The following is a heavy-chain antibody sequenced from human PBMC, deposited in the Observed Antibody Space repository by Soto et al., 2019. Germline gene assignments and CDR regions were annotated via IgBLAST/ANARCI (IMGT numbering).Heavy chain of an antibody. CDR2: MGGSVDSK. J-gene: IGHJ5*02. CDR3: ARDQISGWYDN. V-gene: IGHV3-23*01. CDR1: GCACGRYA. Sequence: EVQLLESGGGLVKPGGSLRLSCAASGCACGRYALSWVRQAPGKGLEWVSAMGGSVDSKSYADSVKGRFTISRDDPKNTLFLEMNSLRPEDTAIYFCARDQISGWYDNWGQGTLVTVSS. D-gene: IGHD6-19*01.